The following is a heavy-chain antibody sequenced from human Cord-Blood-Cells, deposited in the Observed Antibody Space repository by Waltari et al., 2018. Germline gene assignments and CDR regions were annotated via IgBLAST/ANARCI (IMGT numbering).Heavy chain of an antibody. J-gene: IGHJ3*02. CDR2: IYYSGST. CDR1: GGSISSSSYY. V-gene: IGHV4-39*01. Sequence: QLQLQESGPGLVKPSETLSLTRTVSGGSISSSSYYWGWIRQPPGKGLEWIGSIYYSGSTYYNPSLKSRVTISVDTSKNQFSLKLSSVTAADTAVYYCARQGTGDAFDIWGQGTMVTVSS. D-gene: IGHD3-9*01. CDR3: ARQGTGDAFDI.